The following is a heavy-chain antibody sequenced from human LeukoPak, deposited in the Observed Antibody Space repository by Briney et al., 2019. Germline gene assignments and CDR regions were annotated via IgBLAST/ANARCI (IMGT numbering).Heavy chain of an antibody. J-gene: IGHJ4*02. D-gene: IGHD3-3*01. CDR1: GYSFTNYW. CDR3: ARRSDFWSGYWFDY. CDR2: IYPGDSDT. V-gene: IGHV5-51*01. Sequence: KGGESLQISCKGSGYSFTNYWIGWVRQLPGKGLEWMGIIYPGDSDTGYSLSFQGQVTISADKSISTAYLQWSSLKASDTAMYYCARRSDFWSGYWFDYWGQGTLVTVSS.